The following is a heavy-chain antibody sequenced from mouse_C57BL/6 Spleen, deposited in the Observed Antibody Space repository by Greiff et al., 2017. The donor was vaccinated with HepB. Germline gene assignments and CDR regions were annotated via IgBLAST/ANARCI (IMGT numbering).Heavy chain of an antibody. Sequence: QVHVKQSGAELVKPGASVKISCKASGYAFSSYWMNWVKQRPGKGLEWIGQIYPGDGDTNYNGKFKGKATLTADKSSSTAYMQLSSLTSEDSAVYFCASGEGNLYAMDYWGKGTSVTASS. J-gene: IGHJ4*01. V-gene: IGHV1-80*01. CDR1: GYAFSSYW. D-gene: IGHD2-1*01. CDR3: ASGEGNLYAMDY. CDR2: IYPGDGDT.